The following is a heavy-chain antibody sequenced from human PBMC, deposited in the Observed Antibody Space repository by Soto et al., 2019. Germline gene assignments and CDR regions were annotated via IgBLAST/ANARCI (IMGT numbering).Heavy chain of an antibody. Sequence: GGSLRLSCAVSGLTFSSFAMNWVRQAPGKGLVWVSFINSDGSSTSDADSVKGRFTISRDNAKNTLYLQMNSLRAEDTAVYYCARGRGTWGYYFDYWGQGTLVTVSS. D-gene: IGHD7-27*01. CDR2: INSDGSST. CDR3: ARGRGTWGYYFDY. CDR1: GLTFSSFA. J-gene: IGHJ4*02. V-gene: IGHV3-74*01.